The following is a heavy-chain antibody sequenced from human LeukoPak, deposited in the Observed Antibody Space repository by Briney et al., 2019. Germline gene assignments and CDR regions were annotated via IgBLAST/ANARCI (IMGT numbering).Heavy chain of an antibody. Sequence: ASVKVSCKASGYTFTGYYMHWVRQAPGQGLEWMGWINPNNGGTNYAQKFQGRVTMTRDTSISTAYMELSRLRSDGTAVYYCARAGAAYYDFWSGPNWFDPWGQGTLVTVSS. CDR2: INPNNGGT. V-gene: IGHV1-2*02. CDR3: ARAGAAYYDFWSGPNWFDP. D-gene: IGHD3-3*01. J-gene: IGHJ5*02. CDR1: GYTFTGYY.